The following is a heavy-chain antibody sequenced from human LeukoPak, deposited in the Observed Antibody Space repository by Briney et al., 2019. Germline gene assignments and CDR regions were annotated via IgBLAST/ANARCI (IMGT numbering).Heavy chain of an antibody. Sequence: GGPLRLSCAASGLTFSNYAMHWLRQPPGKGLEWLAVLAHDGGDRYFAVSVKGRFTISRDNSKNTLYLQMNSLRAEDTAVYYCAKAANRDVVVVVAANYFDYWGQGTLVTVSS. CDR1: GLTFSNYA. D-gene: IGHD2-15*01. CDR2: LAHDGGDR. J-gene: IGHJ4*02. V-gene: IGHV3-30*04. CDR3: AKAANRDVVVVVAANYFDY.